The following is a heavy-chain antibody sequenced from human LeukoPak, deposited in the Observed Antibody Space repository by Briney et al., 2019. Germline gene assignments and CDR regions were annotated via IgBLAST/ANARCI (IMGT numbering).Heavy chain of an antibody. V-gene: IGHV3-53*01. D-gene: IGHD3-10*01. CDR3: ARASYGSGTLDY. Sequence: GGSLRLSCAASGFTVSSNYMSWVRQAPGKGLEWVSVIYSGGSTYYADSVKGQFTISRDNSKNTLYLQMNSLRAEDTAVYYCARASYGSGTLDYWGQGTLVTVSS. CDR2: IYSGGST. CDR1: GFTVSSNY. J-gene: IGHJ4*02.